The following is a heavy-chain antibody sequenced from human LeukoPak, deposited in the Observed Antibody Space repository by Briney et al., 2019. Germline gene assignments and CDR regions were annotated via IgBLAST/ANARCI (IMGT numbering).Heavy chain of an antibody. CDR2: ISNDGSSR. J-gene: IGHJ4*02. Sequence: GRSLRLSCEASEFTFSNYGMHWVRQAPGKGLEWLAVISNDGSSRQYRDSVKGRFTVSRDNSKNTLYLQMNSLRADDTAVYYCAKGSSSSGWYVAFDYWGQGTQVTVSS. V-gene: IGHV3-30*18. D-gene: IGHD6-19*01. CDR1: EFTFSNYG. CDR3: AKGSSSSGWYVAFDY.